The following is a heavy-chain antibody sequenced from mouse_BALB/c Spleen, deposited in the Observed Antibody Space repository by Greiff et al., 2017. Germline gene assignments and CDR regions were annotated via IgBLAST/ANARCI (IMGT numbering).Heavy chain of an antibody. D-gene: IGHD2-1*01. CDR1: GFTFSSYT. V-gene: IGHV5-12-2*01. J-gene: IGHJ4*01. CDR3: ARRNGNLYYYAMDY. Sequence: EVHLVESGGGLVQPGGSLKLSCAASGFTFSSYTMSWVRQTPEKRLEWVAYISNGGGSTYYPDTVKGRFTISRDNAKNTLYLQMSSLKSEDTAMYYCARRNGNLYYYAMDYWGQGTSVTVSS. CDR2: ISNGGGST.